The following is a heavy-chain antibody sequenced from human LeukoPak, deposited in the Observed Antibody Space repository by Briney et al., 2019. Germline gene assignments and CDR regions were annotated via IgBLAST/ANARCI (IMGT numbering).Heavy chain of an antibody. D-gene: IGHD1-14*01. CDR3: AKVSGGGLYYDGMDV. CDR1: GFTFSSNW. V-gene: IGHV3-74*01. Sequence: GGSLRLSCAASGFTFSSNWMHWVRQAPGKGLVWVSRINEDGSTTNYADSVKGRFTISRDSSKNTLYLQMNSLRAEDTAVYYCAKVSGGGLYYDGMDVWGQGTTVTVSS. J-gene: IGHJ6*02. CDR2: INEDGSTT.